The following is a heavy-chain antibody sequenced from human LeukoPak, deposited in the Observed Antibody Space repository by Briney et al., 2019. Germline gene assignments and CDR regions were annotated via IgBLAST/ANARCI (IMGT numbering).Heavy chain of an antibody. Sequence: SETLSLTCSVSDGSISNYYCSWIRQPPGKGLEWIGYIYYSGSTTYNPSLKSRVNMSVDTSKNQFSLKLRSVTAADTALYYCARIYNSSQWLAPGDYWGQGTLVTVSS. CDR1: DGSISNYY. CDR3: ARIYNSSQWLAPGDY. D-gene: IGHD6-19*01. J-gene: IGHJ4*02. V-gene: IGHV4-59*01. CDR2: IYYSGST.